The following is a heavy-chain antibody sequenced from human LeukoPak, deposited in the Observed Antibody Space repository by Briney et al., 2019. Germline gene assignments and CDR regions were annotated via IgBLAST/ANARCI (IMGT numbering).Heavy chain of an antibody. J-gene: IGHJ4*02. CDR2: IFGGGST. V-gene: IGHV3-66*01. CDR3: ASDGTTLTKTAFDS. CDR1: GFSIRNNY. Sequence: GGSLRLSCAASGFSIRNNYMTWVRQAPGKGLEWVSIIFGGGSTYYADSVKGRFTISRDNSKNTLYLQMNSLRGDDSAVYYCASDGTTLTKTAFDSWGQGTLVTVSS. D-gene: IGHD4-17*01.